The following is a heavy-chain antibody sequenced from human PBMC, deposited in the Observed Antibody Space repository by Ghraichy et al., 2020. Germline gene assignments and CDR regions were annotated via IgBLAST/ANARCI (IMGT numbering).Heavy chain of an antibody. CDR2: ISGGGSST. J-gene: IGHJ3*02. D-gene: IGHD6-19*01. CDR3: AKDLLGYNNAWNAFDI. V-gene: IGHV3-23*01. CDR1: GFTFSSYA. Sequence: ETLSLTCAASGFTFSSYAMNWVRQAPGKGLEWVSGISGGGSSTYYADSVKGRFTISRDNSKNTLYLQMNSLRAEDTAVYYCAKDLLGYNNAWNAFDIWGQGTMVTVSS.